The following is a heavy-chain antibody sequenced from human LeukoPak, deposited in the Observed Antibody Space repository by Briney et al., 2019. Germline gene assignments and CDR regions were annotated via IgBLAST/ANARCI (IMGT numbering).Heavy chain of an antibody. CDR2: ISSNGGST. Sequence: PGGSLRLSCAASGFPFSSYAMHWARQAPGKGLEYVSAISSNGGSTSYANSVKGRFTISRDNSKNTLYLQMGSLRAEDMAVYYCARSSIVVVSILDYWGQGTLVTVSS. D-gene: IGHD2-2*01. CDR3: ARSSIVVVSILDY. J-gene: IGHJ4*02. CDR1: GFPFSSYA. V-gene: IGHV3-64*01.